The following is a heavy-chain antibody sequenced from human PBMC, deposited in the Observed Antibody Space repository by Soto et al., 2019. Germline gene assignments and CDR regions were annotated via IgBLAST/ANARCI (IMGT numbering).Heavy chain of an antibody. CDR1: GGSISSGGYY. Sequence: SETLSLTCTVSGGSISSGGYYWSWIRQHPGKGLEWIGYIYYSGSTYYNPSLKSRVTISVDTSKNQFSLKLSSVTAADTAVYYCARARYSSGCYPDYWGQGTLVTVS. D-gene: IGHD6-19*01. V-gene: IGHV4-31*03. J-gene: IGHJ4*02. CDR3: ARARYSSGCYPDY. CDR2: IYYSGST.